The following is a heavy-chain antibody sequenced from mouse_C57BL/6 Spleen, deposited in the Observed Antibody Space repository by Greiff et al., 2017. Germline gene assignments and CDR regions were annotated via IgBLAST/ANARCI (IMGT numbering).Heavy chain of an antibody. CDR3: ARGPYYYAMDY. D-gene: IGHD3-3*01. CDR1: GYTFTDYY. J-gene: IGHJ4*01. CDR2: INPNNGGT. Sequence: VQLKQSGPELVKPGASVKISCKASGYTFTDYYMNWVKQSHGKSLEWIGDINPNNGGTSYNQKFKGKATLTVDKSSSTAYMELRSLTSEDSAVYYCARGPYYYAMDYWGQGTSVTVSS. V-gene: IGHV1-26*01.